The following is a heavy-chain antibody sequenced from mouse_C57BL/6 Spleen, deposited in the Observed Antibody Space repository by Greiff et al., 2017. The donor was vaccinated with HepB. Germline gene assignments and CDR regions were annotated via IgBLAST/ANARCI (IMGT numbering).Heavy chain of an antibody. Sequence: VQVVESGPELVKPGASVKISCKASGYAFSSSWMNWVKQRPGKGLEWIGRIYPGDGDTNYNGKFKGKATLTADKSSSTAYMQLSSLTSEDSAVYFCARMGMDSSGSAWFAYWGQGTLVTVSA. J-gene: IGHJ3*01. CDR2: IYPGDGDT. V-gene: IGHV1-82*01. CDR3: ARMGMDSSGSAWFAY. CDR1: GYAFSSSW. D-gene: IGHD3-2*02.